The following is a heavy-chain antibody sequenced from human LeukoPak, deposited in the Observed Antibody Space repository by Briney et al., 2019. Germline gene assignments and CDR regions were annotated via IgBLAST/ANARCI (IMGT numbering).Heavy chain of an antibody. V-gene: IGHV1-69*05. J-gene: IGHJ4*02. CDR2: IIPIFGTA. CDR3: ARGRGYDYGDYVFDY. CDR1: GGTFSSYA. Sequence: SVKVSCKASGGTFSSYAISWVRQAPGQGLEWMGGIIPIFGTANYAQKFQGRVTITTDESTSTAYMELSSLRSEDTAVYYCARGRGYDYGDYVFDYWGQGTLVTVSS. D-gene: IGHD4-17*01.